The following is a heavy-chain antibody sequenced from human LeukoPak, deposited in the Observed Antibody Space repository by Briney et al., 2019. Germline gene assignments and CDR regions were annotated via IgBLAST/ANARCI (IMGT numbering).Heavy chain of an antibody. CDR3: ARDAVVFGNNDAFDI. CDR2: IYTSGST. D-gene: IGHD1/OR15-1a*01. Sequence: PSETLSLTCTVSGGSISSYYWSWIRQPAGKGLEWIGRIYTSGSTNYNPSLKSRVTMSVDTSKNQFSLKLSSVTAADTAVYYCARDAVVFGNNDAFDIWGQGTMVTVSS. CDR1: GGSISSYY. V-gene: IGHV4-4*07. J-gene: IGHJ3*02.